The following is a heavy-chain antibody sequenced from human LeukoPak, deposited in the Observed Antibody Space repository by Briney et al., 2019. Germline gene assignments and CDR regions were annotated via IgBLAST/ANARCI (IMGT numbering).Heavy chain of an antibody. J-gene: IGHJ4*02. D-gene: IGHD3-22*01. CDR1: GYTFTSYG. CDR2: ISAYNGIT. CDR3: ARVLNYYDSSGYYDDY. Sequence: ASVKVSCKASGYTFTSYGISWVRQAPGQGLEWMGWISAYNGITNYAQKLQGRVTMTTDTSTSTAYMELRSLRSDDTAVYYCARVLNYYDSSGYYDDYWGQGTLVTVSS. V-gene: IGHV1-18*01.